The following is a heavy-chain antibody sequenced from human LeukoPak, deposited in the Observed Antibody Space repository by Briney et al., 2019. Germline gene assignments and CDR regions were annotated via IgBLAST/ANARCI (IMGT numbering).Heavy chain of an antibody. J-gene: IGHJ4*02. Sequence: ASVKVSCKTSGYIFTSYGISWVRQAPGQGLEWMGWISGYNGNTNYVQKFRGRVAMTTDTSTSTVYMDLRSLRSDDTAVYYCARDYYDSSGYQKAGDYWGQGTLVTVSS. CDR2: ISGYNGNT. CDR3: ARDYYDSSGYQKAGDY. D-gene: IGHD3-22*01. V-gene: IGHV1-18*01. CDR1: GYIFTSYG.